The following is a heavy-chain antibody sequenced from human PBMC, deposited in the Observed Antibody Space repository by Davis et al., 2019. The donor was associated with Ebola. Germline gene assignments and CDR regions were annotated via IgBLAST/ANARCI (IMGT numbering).Heavy chain of an antibody. D-gene: IGHD5-12*01. V-gene: IGHV1-69*10. CDR1: SATFSSDA. Sequence: SAQISCYASSATFSSDAPSWVRRAPGQGLEWMGWLIPILGIRNYAQKFQGRVTITADKSTSTAYMELRSLRSDDTAVYYCARDFDIVATIWGYWGQGTLVTVSS. CDR2: LIPILGIR. J-gene: IGHJ4*02. CDR3: ARDFDIVATIWGY.